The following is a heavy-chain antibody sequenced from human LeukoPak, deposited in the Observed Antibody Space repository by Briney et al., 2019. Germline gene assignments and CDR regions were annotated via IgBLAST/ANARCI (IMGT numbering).Heavy chain of an antibody. CDR3: ARAYEQGVIV. CDR1: GGSFSGYY. D-gene: IGHD3-10*01. Sequence: SETLSLTCAVYGGSFSGYYWSWIRQPPGNGLEWIGEINHSGSTNYNPSLKSRVTISVDTSKNQFSLKLSSVTAADTAVYYCARAYEQGVIVWGQGTLVTVSS. CDR2: INHSGST. V-gene: IGHV4-34*01. J-gene: IGHJ4*02.